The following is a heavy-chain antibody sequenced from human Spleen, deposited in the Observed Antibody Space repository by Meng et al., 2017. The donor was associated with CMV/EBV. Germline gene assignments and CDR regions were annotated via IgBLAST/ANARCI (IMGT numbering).Heavy chain of an antibody. V-gene: IGHV2-26*01. J-gene: IGHJ5*02. CDR2: IFSNDEK. CDR3: ARIAARRGWFDP. Sequence: SGPTLVKPTATLTLTCTVSGFSLSNAKVGVSWIRQPPGKALEWLAHIFSNDEKSYSTSLKRRLSIYKDTSRSQVVLTMTNMDPVDTATYYCARIAARRGWFDPWGQGTLVTVSS. D-gene: IGHD6-6*01. CDR1: GFSLSNAKVG.